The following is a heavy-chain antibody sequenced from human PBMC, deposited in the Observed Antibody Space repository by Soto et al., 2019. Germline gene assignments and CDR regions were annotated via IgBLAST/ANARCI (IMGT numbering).Heavy chain of an antibody. CDR1: GFMFNSYV. D-gene: IGHD3-3*01. CDR2: ISYDGTKK. J-gene: IGHJ4*02. Sequence: VQLVESGGGVVQPGRSLRLSCAASGFMFNSYVMHWVRRAPGKGLEWGGFISYDGTKKDYADSVKGRFIISRDNSEETLYLQMNRLRPADSGVDYCARDNPPFYAFRSRMRSYVVEYFDSWCQGTVVTVSS. V-gene: IGHV3-30*04. CDR3: ARDNPPFYAFRSRMRSYVVEYFDS.